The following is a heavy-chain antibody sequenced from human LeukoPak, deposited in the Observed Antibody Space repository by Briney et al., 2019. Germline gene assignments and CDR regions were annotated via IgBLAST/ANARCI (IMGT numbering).Heavy chain of an antibody. CDR3: ATAKQWLTAALDY. CDR2: FDPEDGET. D-gene: IGHD6-19*01. J-gene: IGHJ4*02. CDR1: GYTLTELS. Sequence: ASVKVSCKVSGYTLTELSMHWVRQAPGKGLEWMGGFDPEDGETIYAQKFQGRVTMTEDTSTDTAYMELSSLRPEDTAVYYCATAKQWLTAALDYWGQGTLVTVSS. V-gene: IGHV1-24*01.